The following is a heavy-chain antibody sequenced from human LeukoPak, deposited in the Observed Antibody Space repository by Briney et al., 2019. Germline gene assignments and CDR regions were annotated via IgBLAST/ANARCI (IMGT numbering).Heavy chain of an antibody. V-gene: IGHV5-51*01. CDR2: IYPGDSNT. CDR3: ARHFYCSGGSCYLDY. Sequence: GESLKISCKGSGYRFTTYWIGWVRQMPGKGLEWMGIIYPGDSNTRYSPSFQGQVTISADKSITTAYLQWSSLKASDTAMYYCARHFYCSGGSCYLDYWGQGTLVTVSS. J-gene: IGHJ4*02. D-gene: IGHD2-15*01. CDR1: GYRFTTYW.